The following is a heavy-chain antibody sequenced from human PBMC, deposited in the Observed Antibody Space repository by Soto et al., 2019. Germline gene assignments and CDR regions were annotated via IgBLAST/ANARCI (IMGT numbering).Heavy chain of an antibody. V-gene: IGHV1-46*01. CDR2: INPSGGST. CDR1: GYTFTNYF. D-gene: IGHD1-1*01. CDR3: ARDYMDQKLNDFFNMDV. J-gene: IGHJ6*02. Sequence: ASVKVSCKASGYTFTNYFIHWVRQAPGQGLEWMGIINPSGGSTRCAQKFQGRVTMTRDTSTSTVYMELSSLRSGDTAVYYCARDYMDQKLNDFFNMDVWGQGTTVTVSS.